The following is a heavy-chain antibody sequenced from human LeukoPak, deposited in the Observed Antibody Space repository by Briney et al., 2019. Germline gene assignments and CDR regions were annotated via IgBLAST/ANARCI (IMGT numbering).Heavy chain of an antibody. Sequence: GGSLRLSCAASGFTFSSYAMHWVRQAPGKGLEWVAVISYDGSNKYYADSVKGRFTISRDNSKNTLYLQMNSLRAEDTAVYYCARFYGANAFDIWGQGTMVTVSS. CDR3: ARFYGANAFDI. V-gene: IGHV3-30*04. CDR1: GFTFSSYA. CDR2: ISYDGSNK. D-gene: IGHD1-26*01. J-gene: IGHJ3*02.